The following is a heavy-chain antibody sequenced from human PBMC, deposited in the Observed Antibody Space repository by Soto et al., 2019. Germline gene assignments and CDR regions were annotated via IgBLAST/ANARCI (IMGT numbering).Heavy chain of an antibody. CDR3: ARERRDRDGYTLLDY. CDR1: GGSISSGGYY. Sequence: QVQLQESGPGLVKPSQTLSLTCTVSGGSISSGGYYWSWIRQHPGKGLEWIGYIYYSGSTYYNPSLKSRVTIAVDTSKNQFSLKLSSVTAADTAVYYCARERRDRDGYTLLDYWGQGTLVTVSS. J-gene: IGHJ4*02. V-gene: IGHV4-31*03. D-gene: IGHD5-12*01. CDR2: IYYSGST.